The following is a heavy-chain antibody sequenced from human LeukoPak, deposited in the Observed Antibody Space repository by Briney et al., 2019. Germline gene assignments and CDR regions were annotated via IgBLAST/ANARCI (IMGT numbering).Heavy chain of an antibody. CDR3: ARDSYYYMDV. J-gene: IGHJ6*03. V-gene: IGHV6-1*01. CDR1: GDSVSSNSAA. CDR2: TYYRSKRYI. Sequence: SQTLSLTCAISGDSVSSNSAAWNWVRQSPSRGLEWLGRTYYRSKRYIDYAVSVQSRMTINPDTSKNQFSLHLNSVTPEDTAVYYCARDSYYYMDVWGKGTTVTVSS.